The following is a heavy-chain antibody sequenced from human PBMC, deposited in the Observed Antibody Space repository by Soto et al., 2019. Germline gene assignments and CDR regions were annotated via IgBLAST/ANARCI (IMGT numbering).Heavy chain of an antibody. V-gene: IGHV4-39*07. J-gene: IGHJ4*02. D-gene: IGHD3-22*01. Sequence: PSETLSLTCTVSGGSISSSSYYWGWIRQPPGKGLEWIGSVSYSGSTYYNPSLKSRVTISVDTSKKQFSLILSSVTTADTAVYYCARVTRPGYYESTGYFYFDSWGQGTLVTVSS. CDR3: ARVTRPGYYESTGYFYFDS. CDR1: GGSISSSSYY. CDR2: VSYSGST.